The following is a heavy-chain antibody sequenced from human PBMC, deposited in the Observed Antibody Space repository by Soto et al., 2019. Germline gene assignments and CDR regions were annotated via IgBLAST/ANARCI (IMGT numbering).Heavy chain of an antibody. CDR3: ARENRPSIVVVTAADYYYYGMDV. V-gene: IGHV3-30-3*01. Sequence: QVQLVESGGGVVQPGRSLRLSCAASGFTFSSYAMHWVRQAPGKGLEWVAVISYDGSNKYYADSVKGRFTISRDNSKNTLYLQMNSLRAEDTAVYYCARENRPSIVVVTAADYYYYGMDVWGQGTTVTVSS. J-gene: IGHJ6*02. CDR2: ISYDGSNK. CDR1: GFTFSSYA. D-gene: IGHD2-21*02.